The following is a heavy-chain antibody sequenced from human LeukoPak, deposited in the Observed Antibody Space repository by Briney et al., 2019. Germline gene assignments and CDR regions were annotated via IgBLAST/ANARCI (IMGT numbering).Heavy chain of an antibody. CDR1: GGSISGSIW. J-gene: IGHJ6*03. CDR3: ARDVKRWLQPNYYYYMDV. V-gene: IGHV4-4*02. Sequence: PSETLSLTCTVSGGSISGSIWWSWVRQPPGKGLEWIGEIYHSGSTNYNPPLKSRVTISVDKSKNQFSLKLNSVTAADTAVYYCARDVKRWLQPNYYYYMDVWGKGTTVTVSS. CDR2: IYHSGST. D-gene: IGHD5-24*01.